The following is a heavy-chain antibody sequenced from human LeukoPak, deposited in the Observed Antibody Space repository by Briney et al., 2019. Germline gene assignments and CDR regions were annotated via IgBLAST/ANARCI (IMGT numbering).Heavy chain of an antibody. D-gene: IGHD4-17*01. J-gene: IGHJ4*02. CDR3: ARRTTVTTFDY. Sequence: SVKVSCKASGYTFTSYGISWVRQAPGQGLEWMGRIIPILGIANYAQKFQGRVTITADKSTSTAYMELSSLRSEDTAVYYCARRTTVTTFDYWGQGTLVTVSS. CDR1: GYTFTSYG. CDR2: IIPILGIA. V-gene: IGHV1-69*04.